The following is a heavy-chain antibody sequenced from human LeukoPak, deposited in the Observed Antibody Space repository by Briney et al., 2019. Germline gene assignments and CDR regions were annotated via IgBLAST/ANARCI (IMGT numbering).Heavy chain of an antibody. CDR2: IVRDGSEK. CDR1: GFTFSKYW. J-gene: IGHJ4*02. V-gene: IGHV3-7*01. Sequence: GGSLRLSCAASGFTFSKYWMSWVRQAPGTGLEWVANIVRDGSEKYYVDSVKGRFTISRDNAKNSLYLQMNSLRAEDTAVYYCARKVGYWGQGTLVTVSS. CDR3: ARKVGY. D-gene: IGHD1-26*01.